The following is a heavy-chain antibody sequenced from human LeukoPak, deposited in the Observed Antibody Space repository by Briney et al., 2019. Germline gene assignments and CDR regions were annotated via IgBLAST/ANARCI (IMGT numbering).Heavy chain of an antibody. D-gene: IGHD2-15*01. CDR3: ARDRLGVVVVAATRYYYYYMDV. CDR2: IYYSGST. CDR1: GGSISSYY. J-gene: IGHJ6*03. V-gene: IGHV4-59*01. Sequence: SETLSLTCTVSGGSISSYYWSWIRQPPGKGLEWIGYIYYSGSTNYNPSLKSRVTISVDTSKNQFSLKLSSVTAADTAVYYCARDRLGVVVVAATRYYYYYMDVWGKGTTVTVSS.